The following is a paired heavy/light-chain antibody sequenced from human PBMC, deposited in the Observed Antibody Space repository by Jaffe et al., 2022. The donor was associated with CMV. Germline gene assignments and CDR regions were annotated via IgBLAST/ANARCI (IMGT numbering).Heavy chain of an antibody. Sequence: EVQLLESGGGLVQPGGSLRLSCAASGFTFSSYAMSWVRQAPGKGLEWVSAISGSGGSTYYADSVKGRFTISRDNSKNTLYLQMNSLRAEDTAVYYCAKDPLRYRGLVRFKTGWFDPWGQGTLVTVSS. CDR1: GFTFSSYA. CDR2: ISGSGGST. D-gene: IGHD3-16*02. J-gene: IGHJ5*02. V-gene: IGHV3-23*01. CDR3: AKDPLRYRGLVRFKTGWFDP.
Light chain of an antibody. CDR1: QSVSSSY. V-gene: IGKV3-20*01. CDR3: QQYGSSPVT. J-gene: IGKJ3*01. Sequence: EIVLTQSPGTLSLSPGERATLSCRASQSVSSSYLAWYQQKPGQAPRLLIYGASSRATGIPDRFSGSGSGTDFTLTISRLEPEDFAVYYCQQYGSSPVTFGPGTKVDIK. CDR2: GAS.